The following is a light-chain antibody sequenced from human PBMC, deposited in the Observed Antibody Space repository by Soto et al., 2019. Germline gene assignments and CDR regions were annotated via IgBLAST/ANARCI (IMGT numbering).Light chain of an antibody. J-gene: IGLJ1*01. CDR2: EVS. Sequence: QSALTQPASVSGSPGQSITISCTGTSSDVGVYNYVSWYQQHPGKAPKLMIYEVSNRPSGVSNRFSGSKSGNTASLTISGLQAEDEADYYCSSYTSSSTLVVGTGTKV. V-gene: IGLV2-14*01. CDR1: SSDVGVYNY. CDR3: SSYTSSSTLV.